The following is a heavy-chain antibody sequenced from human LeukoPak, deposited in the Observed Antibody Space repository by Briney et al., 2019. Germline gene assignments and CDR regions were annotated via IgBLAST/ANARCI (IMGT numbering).Heavy chain of an antibody. V-gene: IGHV3-64*01. CDR1: GFTFSSYA. Sequence: GGSLRLSCAASGFTFSSYAMHWVRQAPGKGLEYVSAISSNGGSTYYANSVKGRFTISRDNSKNTLYLQMGSLRAEDMAVYYCARGWVFGVVINYYMDVWGKGTTVTVSS. CDR2: ISSNGGST. D-gene: IGHD3-3*01. CDR3: ARGWVFGVVINYYMDV. J-gene: IGHJ6*03.